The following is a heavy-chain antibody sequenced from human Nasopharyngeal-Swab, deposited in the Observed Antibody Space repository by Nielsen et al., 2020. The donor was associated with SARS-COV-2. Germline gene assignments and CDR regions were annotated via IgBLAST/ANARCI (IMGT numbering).Heavy chain of an antibody. Sequence: GESLKISCAASGFTFSSYSMNWVRQAPGKGLEWVSYISSSSSTIYYADSVKGRFTISRDNAKNSLYLQMNSLRDEDTAVYYCAKDPSYYYGSGFDYWGQGILVTVSS. CDR3: AKDPSYYYGSGFDY. V-gene: IGHV3-48*02. J-gene: IGHJ4*02. CDR2: ISSSSSTI. D-gene: IGHD3-10*01. CDR1: GFTFSSYS.